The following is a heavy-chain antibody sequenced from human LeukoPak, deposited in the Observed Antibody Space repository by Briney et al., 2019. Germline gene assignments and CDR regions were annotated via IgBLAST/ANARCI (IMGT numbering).Heavy chain of an antibody. CDR2: ISSSSSTI. CDR3: ARTPEDDAFDI. Sequence: PGGSLRLSCAASGFTLSSYSMNWVRQAPGKGLEWVSYISSSSSTIYYADSVKGRFTISRDNAKNSLYLQMNSLRAEDTAVYYCARTPEDDAFDIWGQGTMVTVSS. CDR1: GFTLSSYS. J-gene: IGHJ3*02. V-gene: IGHV3-48*01.